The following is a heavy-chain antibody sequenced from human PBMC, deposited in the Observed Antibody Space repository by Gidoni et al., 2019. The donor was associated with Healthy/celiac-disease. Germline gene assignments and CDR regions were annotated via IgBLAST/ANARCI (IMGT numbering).Heavy chain of an antibody. CDR2: IIPILGIA. Sequence: QVQLVQSGAEVKKPGSSVKVSCKASGGTFSSYTISWVRQAPGQGLEWMGRIIPILGIANYAQKFQGRVTITADKSTSTAYMELSSLRSEDTAVYYCARDRAGSFWSGTGPYDYWGQGTLVTVSS. V-gene: IGHV1-69*08. CDR3: ARDRAGSFWSGTGPYDY. CDR1: GGTFSSYT. J-gene: IGHJ4*02. D-gene: IGHD3-3*01.